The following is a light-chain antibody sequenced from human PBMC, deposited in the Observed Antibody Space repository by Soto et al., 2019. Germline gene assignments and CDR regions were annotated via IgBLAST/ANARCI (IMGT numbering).Light chain of an antibody. CDR3: QQYGSSPRT. V-gene: IGKV3-20*01. CDR1: QSVSSNY. Sequence: ESVLTQSPGTLSLSPGEIATLSFSASQSVSSNYLAWYQQKPGQAPRLLIYGASSRATGIPDRFSGSGSGTDFTLTISRLEPEDFAVYYCQQYGSSPRTFGQGTKVDIK. CDR2: GAS. J-gene: IGKJ1*01.